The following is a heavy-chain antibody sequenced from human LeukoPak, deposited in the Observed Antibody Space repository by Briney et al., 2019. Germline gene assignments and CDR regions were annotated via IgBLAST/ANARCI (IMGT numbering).Heavy chain of an antibody. CDR3: ARSHKLLSSTKDWFDP. CDR1: GYTFTSYD. Sequence: ASVTVSCKASGYTFTSYDINWVRQAPGQGLEWMGWMNPNSGNTGYAQRFQGGVTMTRNTSISTAYMELSSLRSEDTAVYYCARSHKLLSSTKDWFDPWGQGTLVTVSS. CDR2: MNPNSGNT. J-gene: IGHJ5*02. V-gene: IGHV1-8*01. D-gene: IGHD2-2*01.